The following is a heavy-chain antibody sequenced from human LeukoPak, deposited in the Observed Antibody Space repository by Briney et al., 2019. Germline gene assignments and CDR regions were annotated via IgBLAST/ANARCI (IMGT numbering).Heavy chain of an antibody. CDR2: LSGSGRLV. CDR3: ARDLQTGLAFDA. V-gene: IGHV3-21*06. Sequence: GGSLRLSCAASGFGFSSGTMNWVRQAPGRALEWVSSLSGSGRLVWYAASVEGRFTISRDNAANSLFLQMNSLRVEDTAVYYCARDLQTGLAFDAWGQGTVVAVSS. J-gene: IGHJ3*01. D-gene: IGHD7-27*01. CDR1: GFGFSSGT.